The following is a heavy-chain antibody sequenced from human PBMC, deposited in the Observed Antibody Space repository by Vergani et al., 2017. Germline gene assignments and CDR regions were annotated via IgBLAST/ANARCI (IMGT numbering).Heavy chain of an antibody. Sequence: QGQLAQSGAEVKKPGSSVKVSCKASGGTFSSNSISWVRQAPGQGLEWMGRIIPIFGTTSYAQKFQGRVTILADESTSTAYMELSSLRSEDTAVYYGARSSGYYSYYFDFWGQGTLVTVSS. CDR1: GGTFSSNS. CDR3: ARSSGYYSYYFDF. V-gene: IGHV1-69*13. D-gene: IGHD3-22*01. CDR2: IIPIFGTT. J-gene: IGHJ4*02.